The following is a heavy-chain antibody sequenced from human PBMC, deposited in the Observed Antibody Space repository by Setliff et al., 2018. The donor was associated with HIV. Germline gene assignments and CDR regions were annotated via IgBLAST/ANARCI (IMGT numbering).Heavy chain of an antibody. J-gene: IGHJ4*02. CDR3: ARGRGSSSSWPIDY. Sequence: SETLSLTCAVYGGSFSSYYWTWIRQHPGKGLEWIGYIYNTGSTYHSPSLESRVTISIDTSKNQFSLKLSSVTAADTAVYFCARGRGSSSSWPIDYWGQGTLVTVSS. D-gene: IGHD6-13*01. CDR2: IYNTGST. CDR1: GGSFSSYY. V-gene: IGHV4-31*11.